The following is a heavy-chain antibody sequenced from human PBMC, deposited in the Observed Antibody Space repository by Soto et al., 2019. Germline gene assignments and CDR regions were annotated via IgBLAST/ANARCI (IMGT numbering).Heavy chain of an antibody. CDR1: GFTFTSSA. CDR3: AAYCGGDCYSTDDAFDI. D-gene: IGHD2-21*02. J-gene: IGHJ3*02. Sequence: GASVKVSCKASGFTFTSSAMHWVRQARGQRLEWIGWIVVGSGNTNYAQKFQERVTITRDMSTSTAYMELSSLRSEDTAVYYCAAYCGGDCYSTDDAFDIWGQGTMVTVSS. V-gene: IGHV1-58*02. CDR2: IVVGSGNT.